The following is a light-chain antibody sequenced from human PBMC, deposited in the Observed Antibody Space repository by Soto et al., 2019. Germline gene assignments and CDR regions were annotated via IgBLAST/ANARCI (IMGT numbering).Light chain of an antibody. CDR2: GAS. J-gene: IGKJ5*01. CDR1: QSVTSN. V-gene: IGKV3-15*01. CDR3: LQHYKWPPT. Sequence: EIVMTQSPATLSVSPGERATLSCRASQSVTSNLAWYQQKPGQAPRLLIYGASTRATGIPARFSRSGSGTEFTVTLNSLHSEDVPVYYGLQHYKWPPTFGQGTRLEIE.